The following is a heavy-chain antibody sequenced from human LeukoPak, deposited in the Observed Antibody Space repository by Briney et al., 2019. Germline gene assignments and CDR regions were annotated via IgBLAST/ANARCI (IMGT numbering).Heavy chain of an antibody. CDR1: GFTLGSYE. Sequence: GGSLRLSCAASGFTLGSYEMNWVRQAPGKGLEWVSYISSSGSTIYYADSVKGRFTISRDNSKNTLYLQMNSLRAEDTAVYYCAKRGGSVAGTYYFDCWGQGTLVTVSS. J-gene: IGHJ4*02. CDR3: AKRGGSVAGTYYFDC. CDR2: ISSSGSTI. D-gene: IGHD6-19*01. V-gene: IGHV3-48*03.